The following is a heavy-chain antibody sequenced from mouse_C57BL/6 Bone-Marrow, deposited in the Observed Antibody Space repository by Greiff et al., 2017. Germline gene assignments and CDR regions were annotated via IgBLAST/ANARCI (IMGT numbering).Heavy chain of an antibody. Sequence: VQLQQPGAELVKPGASVKLSCKASGYTFTSYWMHWVKQRPGKGLEWIGMIHPNSGSTNYNEKFKSKATLTVDTSSSTAYMQLSSLTSEDSAVYYCARYSNSWFAYWGQGTLVTVSA. J-gene: IGHJ3*01. CDR2: IHPNSGST. CDR1: GYTFTSYW. D-gene: IGHD2-5*01. V-gene: IGHV1-64*01. CDR3: ARYSNSWFAY.